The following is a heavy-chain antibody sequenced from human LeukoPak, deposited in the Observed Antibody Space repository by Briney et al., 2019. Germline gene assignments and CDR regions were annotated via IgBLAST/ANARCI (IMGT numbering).Heavy chain of an antibody. CDR3: AREFPIDFWSGYSKYFDY. CDR2: IYYSGST. J-gene: IGHJ4*02. Sequence: NSSETLSLSCTVSGGSISSSSYYWGWIRQPPGKGLEWIGSIYYSGSTYYNPSLKSRVTISVDTSKNQFSLKLSSVTAADTAVYYCAREFPIDFWSGYSKYFDYWGQGTLVTVSS. V-gene: IGHV4-39*07. D-gene: IGHD3-3*01. CDR1: GGSISSSSYY.